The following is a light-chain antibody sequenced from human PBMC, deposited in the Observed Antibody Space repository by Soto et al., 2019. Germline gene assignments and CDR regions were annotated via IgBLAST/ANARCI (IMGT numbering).Light chain of an antibody. Sequence: DIPMTQSPSTLSASVGDRVTLTCRASQSIANRLAWYQQKPGKAPMLLIYDASTLKTGVPSRFSGSGSGTAFTLTISSLQPDDFATYLCQQYIAHSSFGQGTRVDIK. CDR2: DAS. CDR1: QSIANR. CDR3: QQYIAHSS. J-gene: IGKJ1*01. V-gene: IGKV1-5*01.